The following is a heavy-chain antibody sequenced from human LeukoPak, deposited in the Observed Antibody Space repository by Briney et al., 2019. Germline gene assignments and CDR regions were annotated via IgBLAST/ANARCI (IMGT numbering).Heavy chain of an antibody. V-gene: IGHV4-39*01. J-gene: IGHJ4*02. CDR3: IYLKISSSSPQYYFDY. CDR1: GGSISSSSYY. CDR2: IYYSGST. D-gene: IGHD6-6*01. Sequence: SETLSLTWTVSGGSISSSSYYWGWIRQPPGKGLEWIGSIYYSGSTYYNPSLKSRVTISVDTSKNRFSLKLSSVTAADTAVYYCIYLKISSSSPQYYFDYWGQGTLVTVSS.